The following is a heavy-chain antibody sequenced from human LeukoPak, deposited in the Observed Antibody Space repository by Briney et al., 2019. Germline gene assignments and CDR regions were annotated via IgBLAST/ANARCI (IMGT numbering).Heavy chain of an antibody. CDR1: GGSISSGGYY. CDR2: IYYSGST. D-gene: IGHD2-15*01. J-gene: IGHJ3*02. Sequence: SETLSLTCTVSGGSISSGGYYWSWIRQHPGKGLEWIGYIYYSGSTYYNPSIKSRVTISVDTSKNQFSLKLSSVTAADTAVYYCARGYCSGGSCYNDAFDIWGQGTMVTVSS. CDR3: ARGYCSGGSCYNDAFDI. V-gene: IGHV4-31*03.